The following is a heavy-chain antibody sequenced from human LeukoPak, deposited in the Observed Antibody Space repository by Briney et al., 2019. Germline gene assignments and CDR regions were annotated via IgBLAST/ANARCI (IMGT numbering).Heavy chain of an antibody. CDR1: GGSISSGGYS. J-gene: IGHJ4*02. V-gene: IGHV4-30-2*01. Sequence: SQTLSLTCAVSGGSISSGGYSWSWIRQPPGKGLEWIGYIYHSGSTYYNPSLKSRVTISVDRSKNQFSLKLSSATAADTAVYYCARGYCSGGSCYSFDYWGQGTLVTVSS. CDR3: ARGYCSGGSCYSFDY. CDR2: IYHSGST. D-gene: IGHD2-15*01.